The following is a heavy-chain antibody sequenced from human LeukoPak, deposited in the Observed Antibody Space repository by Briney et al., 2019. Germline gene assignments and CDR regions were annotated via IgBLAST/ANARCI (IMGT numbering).Heavy chain of an antibody. J-gene: IGHJ4*02. CDR3: ARKYNSGWWIDC. CDR1: GFAVSSNY. V-gene: IGHV3-53*01. D-gene: IGHD6-19*01. CDR2: ISSGGTT. Sequence: GGSLRLSCAASGFAVSSNYMNWVRQAPGKGLEWVSFISSGGTTHYADSVKGRFTISRDNSKNTLYLHMNTLRAEDTAVYYCARKYNSGWWIDCWGQGTLVTVSS.